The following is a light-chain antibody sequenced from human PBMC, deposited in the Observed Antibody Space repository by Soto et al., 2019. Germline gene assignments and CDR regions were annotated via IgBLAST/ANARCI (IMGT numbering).Light chain of an antibody. V-gene: IGLV2-14*01. Sequence: QSALTQPACVSGSPGQSITISCTGTSSDVGGYNYVSWYQQHPGKAPKLIIYEVSNRPSEIFNRFSGSKSGNTASLTISGLQAEDEADYYCSSYTSDSTYVFGTGTKSPS. CDR3: SSYTSDSTYV. CDR1: SSDVGGYNY. J-gene: IGLJ1*01. CDR2: EVS.